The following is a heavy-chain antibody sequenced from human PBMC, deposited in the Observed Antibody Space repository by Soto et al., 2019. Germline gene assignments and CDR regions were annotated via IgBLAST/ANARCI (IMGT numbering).Heavy chain of an antibody. CDR1: GGSFSGYY. CDR3: ARGWYYYDSSGYFQH. D-gene: IGHD3-22*01. V-gene: IGHV4-34*01. Sequence: ETLSLTCAVYGGSFSGYYWSWIRQPPGKGLEWIGEINHSGSTNYNPSLKSRVTISVDTSKNQFSLKLSSVTAADTAVYYCARGWYYYDSSGYFQHWGQGTLVTVSS. J-gene: IGHJ1*01. CDR2: INHSGST.